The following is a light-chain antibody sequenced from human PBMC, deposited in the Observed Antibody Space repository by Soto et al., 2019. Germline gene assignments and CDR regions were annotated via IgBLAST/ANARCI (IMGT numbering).Light chain of an antibody. V-gene: IGLV6-57*02. J-gene: IGLJ2*01. CDR3: QSYDHDNRGV. Sequence: QSVSESPGKTVTISCTGSSGSVASNYIQWYQQRPGSAPTTVIYEDNRRPSGVPERFSGSVDSSSNSASLTISGLKPEDEADYYCQSYDHDNRGVFGGGTKLTVL. CDR2: EDN. CDR1: SGSVASNY.